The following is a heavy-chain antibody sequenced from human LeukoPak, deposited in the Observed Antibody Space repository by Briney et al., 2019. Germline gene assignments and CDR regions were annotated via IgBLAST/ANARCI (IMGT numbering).Heavy chain of an antibody. D-gene: IGHD1-26*01. CDR1: GFTFRNYA. Sequence: GGSLRLSCAASGFTFRNYAVSWVRQAPGKGLEWVSIIYSGGSTFYADSVKGRFTISRDNSKNTLYLQMNSLRAEDTAVYYCARGGSYLSAFDIWGQGTMVTVSS. J-gene: IGHJ3*02. CDR3: ARGGSYLSAFDI. CDR2: IYSGGST. V-gene: IGHV3-53*01.